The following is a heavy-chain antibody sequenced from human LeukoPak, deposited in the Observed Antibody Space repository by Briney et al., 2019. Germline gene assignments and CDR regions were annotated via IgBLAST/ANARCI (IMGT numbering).Heavy chain of an antibody. J-gene: IGHJ4*02. CDR2: IYYSGTT. D-gene: IGHD3-10*01. CDR1: GGSISSYY. V-gene: IGHV4-59*01. CDR3: AGGSGLPHFGY. Sequence: SETLSLTCTVSGGSISSYYWSWIRQPPGKGLEWIGYIYYSGTTNYNPSLKSRVTISVDTSKNQFSLKLTSVTAADTAVYYCAGGSGLPHFGYWGQGTLVTVSS.